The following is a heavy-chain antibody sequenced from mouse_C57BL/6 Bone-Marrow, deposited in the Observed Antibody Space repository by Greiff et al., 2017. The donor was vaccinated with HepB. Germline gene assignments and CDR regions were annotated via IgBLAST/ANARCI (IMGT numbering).Heavy chain of an antibody. J-gene: IGHJ4*01. Sequence: VQLQQPGAELVKPGASVKLSCKASGYTFTSYWMQWVKQRPGQGLEWIGEIDPSDSYTNYNQKFKGKATLTVDTSSSTAYMQLSSLTSEDSAVYDCAREAGYYDAMDYWDQGTSVTVSS. D-gene: IGHD2-2*01. CDR3: AREAGYYDAMDY. CDR2: IDPSDSYT. CDR1: GYTFTSYW. V-gene: IGHV1-50*01.